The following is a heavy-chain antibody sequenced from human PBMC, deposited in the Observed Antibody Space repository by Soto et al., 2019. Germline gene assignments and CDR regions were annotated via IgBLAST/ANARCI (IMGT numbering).Heavy chain of an antibody. J-gene: IGHJ4*02. V-gene: IGHV1-2*04. CDR2: INPNSGGT. CDR3: ARGSCSTSDPAAGYFDH. CDR1: GYTFTGYY. D-gene: IGHD2-2*01. Sequence: QVQLVQSGAEVKKPGASVKVSCKASGYTFTGYYMHWVRQAPGQGLEWMGWINPNSGGTNYAQKIQGWVTMTRDTSISTAYMEMSRLRSDDTAVYYRARGSCSTSDPAAGYFDHWGQGTLVTVSS.